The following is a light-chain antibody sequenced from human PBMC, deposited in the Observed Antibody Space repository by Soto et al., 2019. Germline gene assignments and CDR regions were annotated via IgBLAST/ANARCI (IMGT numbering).Light chain of an antibody. Sequence: IQMTQSPSTLSASVGDRVAITCRASQSIGIWLAWYQKKPGKAPRFLIYKASTLQTGDPSRFSGSGSGTEFPLTISSLQPDDFATYSCQQYNDYSWTFGQGTKVEIK. CDR2: KAS. V-gene: IGKV1-5*03. J-gene: IGKJ1*01. CDR1: QSIGIW. CDR3: QQYNDYSWT.